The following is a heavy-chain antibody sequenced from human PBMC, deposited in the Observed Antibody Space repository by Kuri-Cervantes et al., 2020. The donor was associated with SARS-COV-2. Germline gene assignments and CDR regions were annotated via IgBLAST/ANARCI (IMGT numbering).Heavy chain of an antibody. Sequence: GGSLRLSCAASGFTFSSYAMHWVRQAPGKGLEWVAVISYDGSNKYYADSVKGRFTISRDNSKNTLYLQMNSLRAEDTAVYYCARDRLVWYESMVRGVDDGMDVWGQGTTVTVSS. V-gene: IGHV3-30-3*01. CDR1: GFTFSSYA. J-gene: IGHJ6*02. D-gene: IGHD3-10*01. CDR3: ARDRLVWYESMVRGVDDGMDV. CDR2: ISYDGSNK.